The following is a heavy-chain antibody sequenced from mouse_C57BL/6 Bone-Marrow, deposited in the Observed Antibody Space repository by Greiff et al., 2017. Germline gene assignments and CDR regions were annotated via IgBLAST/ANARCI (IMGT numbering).Heavy chain of an antibody. CDR3: TTGDYYGSSSYYFDY. CDR2: IDPENGDT. CDR1: GFNIKDDY. Sequence: VQLQQSGAELVRPGASVKLSCTASGFNIKDDYMHWVKQRPEQGLEWIGWIDPENGDTEYASKFPGKATITADTSSNTAYLQLSSLTSEDTAVYYCTTGDYYGSSSYYFDYWGQGTTLTVSS. J-gene: IGHJ2*01. V-gene: IGHV14-4*01. D-gene: IGHD1-1*01.